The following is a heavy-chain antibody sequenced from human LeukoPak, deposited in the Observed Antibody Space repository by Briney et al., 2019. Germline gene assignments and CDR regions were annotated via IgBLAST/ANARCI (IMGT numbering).Heavy chain of an antibody. CDR1: GGSVSSYY. Sequence: SETLSLTCTVSGGSVSSYYWSWIRQPPGKGLEGIGYIYYSGSTNYNPSLKSRVTISVDTSKNQFSLKLSSVTAADTAVYYCARAGWSGYYFDYWGQGTLVTVSS. J-gene: IGHJ4*02. D-gene: IGHD3-3*01. CDR3: ARAGWSGYYFDY. V-gene: IGHV4-59*02. CDR2: IYYSGST.